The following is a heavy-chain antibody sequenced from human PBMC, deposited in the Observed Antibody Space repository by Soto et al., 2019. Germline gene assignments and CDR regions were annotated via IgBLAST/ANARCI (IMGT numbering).Heavy chain of an antibody. CDR2: ISSSGSTR. CDR1: GFTFSDYY. CDR3: ARDRSITMIVASLIDY. J-gene: IGHJ4*02. Sequence: LRLSCAASGFTFSDYYMSWIRQAPGRGLEWVSYISSSGSTRYYADSVKGRFTISRDNAKKLLYLQMNSLRAEDTAVYYCARDRSITMIVASLIDYWGQGTLVTVSS. V-gene: IGHV3-11*01. D-gene: IGHD3-22*01.